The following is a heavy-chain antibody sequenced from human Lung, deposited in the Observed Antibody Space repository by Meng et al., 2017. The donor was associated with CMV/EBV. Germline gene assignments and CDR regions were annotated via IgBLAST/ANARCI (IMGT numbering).Heavy chain of an antibody. CDR2: ITPILGIA. D-gene: IGHD3-10*01. Sequence: SVKVSXKASGGTFSTYTITWVRQAPGQGLEWMGRITPILGIANYARKFQDRAAITADKSTTTAYMELSSLRSEDTAVYYCAREVLGGSGSYYYDYWGQGTXVTVSS. CDR3: AREVLGGSGSYYYDY. V-gene: IGHV1-69*04. J-gene: IGHJ4*02. CDR1: GGTFSTYT.